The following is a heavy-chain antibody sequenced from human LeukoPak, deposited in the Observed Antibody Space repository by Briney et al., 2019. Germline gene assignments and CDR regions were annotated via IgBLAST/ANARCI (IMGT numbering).Heavy chain of an antibody. CDR1: GGSFSGYY. J-gene: IGHJ4*02. CDR3: ARVGKTATVFGY. CDR2: INHSGST. V-gene: IGHV4-34*01. D-gene: IGHD5-18*01. Sequence: PSETLSLTCAVYGGSFSGYYWSWIRQPPGKGLEWIGEINHSGSTNYNPSLKSRVTISVDTSKNQFSLKLSSVTAADTAVYYCARVGKTATVFGYWGQGTLVTVSS.